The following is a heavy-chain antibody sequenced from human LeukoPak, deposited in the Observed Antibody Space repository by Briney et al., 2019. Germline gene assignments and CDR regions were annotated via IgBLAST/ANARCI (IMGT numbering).Heavy chain of an antibody. CDR3: ARHRGGYCTNGVCYPLDY. CDR2: IYYSGST. CDR1: GGSISSSSYY. V-gene: IGHV4-39*01. Sequence: PSETLSLTCTVSGGSISSSSYYWGWIRQPPGKGLEWIGSIYYSGSTYYNPSLKSRVTISVDTSKNQFSLKLSSVTAADTAVYYCARHRGGYCTNGVCYPLDYWGQGTLVTVSS. J-gene: IGHJ4*02. D-gene: IGHD2-8*01.